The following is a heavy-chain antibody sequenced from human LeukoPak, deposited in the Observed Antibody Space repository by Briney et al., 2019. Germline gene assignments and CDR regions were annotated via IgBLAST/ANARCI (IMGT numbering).Heavy chain of an antibody. CDR1: GFTFSGYG. CDR2: ISYDGSNK. V-gene: IGHV3-30*18. J-gene: IGHJ4*02. D-gene: IGHD6-19*01. CDR3: AKGPYRSGWYYFDY. Sequence: GKSLRLSCATSGFTFSGYGMHWVRQAPGKGLEWVAIISYDGSNKYYVDSVKGRFTISRDNSKDMLYLQMNSLRPEDTAVYYCAKGPYRSGWYYFDYWGQGTLVTVSS.